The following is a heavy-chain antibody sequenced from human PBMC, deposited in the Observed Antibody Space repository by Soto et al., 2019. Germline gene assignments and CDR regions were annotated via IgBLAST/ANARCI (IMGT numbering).Heavy chain of an antibody. Sequence: EVQLLESGGGLVQPGGSLRLSCAASGFTFSSYAMSWVRQAPGKGLEWVSAISGSGGSTYYADSVKGRFTISRDNSKNTLYLQMNSLRAEDTAVYYCAKGNYDFWSGSLLHYVEEGAYFDYWGQGTLVTVSS. CDR2: ISGSGGST. J-gene: IGHJ4*02. CDR1: GFTFSSYA. D-gene: IGHD3-3*01. V-gene: IGHV3-23*01. CDR3: AKGNYDFWSGSLLHYVEEGAYFDY.